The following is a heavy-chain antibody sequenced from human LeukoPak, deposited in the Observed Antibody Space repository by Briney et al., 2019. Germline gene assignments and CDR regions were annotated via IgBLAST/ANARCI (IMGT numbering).Heavy chain of an antibody. CDR1: GYTFTSYY. CDR2: INPSGGST. V-gene: IGHV1-46*01. Sequence: ASVKVSCKASGYTFTSYYMHWVRQAPGQGLEWMGIINPSGGSTSYAQKFQGRVTMTRDTSTSTVYMELSSLRAEDTAIYYCARKPLSGGYGGTIDYWGQGTLVTVSS. CDR3: ARKPLSGGYGGTIDY. D-gene: IGHD5-12*01. J-gene: IGHJ4*02.